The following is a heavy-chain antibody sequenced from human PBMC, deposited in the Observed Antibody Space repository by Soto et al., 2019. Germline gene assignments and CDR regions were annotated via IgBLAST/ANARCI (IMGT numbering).Heavy chain of an antibody. CDR3: ACGTGFLIRH. Sequence: GGSLRLSCAASELTFSNYWMNWVRQAPGKGLEWVANIKQDGSEKYYVDSVKGRFTISRDNAKSSLYLQMNSLRAEDTALYYCACGTGFLIRHWGQGTLVTVSS. J-gene: IGHJ4*02. CDR2: IKQDGSEK. V-gene: IGHV3-7*01. D-gene: IGHD6-19*01. CDR1: ELTFSNYW.